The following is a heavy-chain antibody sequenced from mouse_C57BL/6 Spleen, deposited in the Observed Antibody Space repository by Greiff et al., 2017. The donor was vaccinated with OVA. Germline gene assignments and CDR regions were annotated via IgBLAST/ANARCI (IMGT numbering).Heavy chain of an antibody. CDR3: ARLRRGFYAMGD. V-gene: IGHV1-53*01. CDR1: GYTFTSYW. D-gene: IGHD2-12*01. J-gene: IGHJ4*01. Sequence: QVQLQQPGPELVKPGASVKLSCKASGYTFTSYWMHWVKQRPGQGLEWIGNINPSNGGTNYNEKFKSKVTLTVDKSSSTAYMLLSSLTSEDSAVYYCARLRRGFYAMGDGGRGASVTVSS. CDR2: INPSNGGT.